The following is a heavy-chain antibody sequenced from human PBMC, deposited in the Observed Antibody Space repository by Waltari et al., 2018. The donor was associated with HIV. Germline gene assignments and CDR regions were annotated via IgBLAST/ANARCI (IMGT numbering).Heavy chain of an antibody. CDR1: GGSISSYY. D-gene: IGHD3-16*02. CDR2: IYTSGST. J-gene: IGHJ4*02. V-gene: IGHV4-4*07. CDR3: AGTYYDYVWGSYRPPPFDY. Sequence: QVQLQESGPGLVKPSETLSLTCTVSGGSISSYYWSWIRQPSGKGLEWIGRIYTSGSTNYNPSHKSRVTMSVDTSKNQFSLKLSSVTAADTAVYYCAGTYYDYVWGSYRPPPFDYWGQGTLVTVSS.